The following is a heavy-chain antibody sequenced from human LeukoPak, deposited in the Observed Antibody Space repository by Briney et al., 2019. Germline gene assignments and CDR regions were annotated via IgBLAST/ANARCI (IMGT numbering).Heavy chain of an antibody. CDR1: GGSISSYY. D-gene: IGHD3-16*02. J-gene: IGHJ4*02. V-gene: IGHV4-59*01. CDR2: IYYSGST. Sequence: PSETLSLXCTVSGGSISSYYWSWIRQPPGKALEWIGYIYYSGSTNYNPSLKSRVTISVDTSKNQFSLKLSSVTAADTAVYYCARGLYDYVWGSYRENYYFDYWGQGTLVTVSS. CDR3: ARGLYDYVWGSYRENYYFDY.